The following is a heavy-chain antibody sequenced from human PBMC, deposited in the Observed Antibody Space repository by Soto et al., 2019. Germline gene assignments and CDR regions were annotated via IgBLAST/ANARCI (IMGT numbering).Heavy chain of an antibody. CDR3: ARKVTYYDFWSGPGGDWFDP. CDR2: ISAYNGNT. Sequence: GASVKVSCKASGYTFTSYGISWVRQAPGQGPEWMGWISAYNGNTNYAQKLQGRVTMTTDTSTSTAYMELRSLRSDDTAVYYCARKVTYYDFWSGPGGDWFDPWGQGTLVTVSS. D-gene: IGHD3-3*01. V-gene: IGHV1-18*04. J-gene: IGHJ5*02. CDR1: GYTFTSYG.